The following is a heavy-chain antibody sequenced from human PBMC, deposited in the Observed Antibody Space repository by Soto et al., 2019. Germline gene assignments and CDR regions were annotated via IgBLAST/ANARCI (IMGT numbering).Heavy chain of an antibody. CDR2: IYYSGST. J-gene: IGHJ5*02. CDR3: ERVEGGGYDHRRLDP. CDR1: GGSISSGGYY. Sequence: QVQLQESGPGLVKPSQTLSLTCTVSGGSISSGGYYWSWIRQHPGKGLEWIGYIYYSGSTYYNPSLQSRLPAAVDTSKDQFCVKMSSVTAADTAVYYCERVEGGGYDHRRLDPWGQGTLVTVSS. D-gene: IGHD5-12*01. V-gene: IGHV4-31*03.